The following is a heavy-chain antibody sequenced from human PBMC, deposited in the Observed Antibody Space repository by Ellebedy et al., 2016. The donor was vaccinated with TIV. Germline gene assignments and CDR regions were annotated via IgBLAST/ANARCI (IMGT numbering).Heavy chain of an antibody. D-gene: IGHD3-16*01. V-gene: IGHV3-48*02. CDR2: ISSMSGSTI. CDR1: GFTFSTYS. Sequence: PGGSLRLSCAASGFTFSTYSMNWVRQAPGKGLEWISYISSMSGSTIFYADSVKGRSTTSRDNAQDSLSQQMNSLRDEDTAVYYCARDLRGPYSRGIDYWGQGTLVTVSS. J-gene: IGHJ4*02. CDR3: ARDLRGPYSRGIDY.